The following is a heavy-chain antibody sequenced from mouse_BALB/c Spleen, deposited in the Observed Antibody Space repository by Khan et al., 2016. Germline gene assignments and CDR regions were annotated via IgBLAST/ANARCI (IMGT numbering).Heavy chain of an antibody. CDR3: ARRAMDY. CDR2: IYPGDGDT. V-gene: IGHV1-80*01. J-gene: IGHJ4*01. CDR1: GYAFSSYW. Sequence: QVQLQQSGAELVRPGSSVKISCKASGYAFSSYWMTWVKQRPGQGLEWIGQIYPGDGDTHYNGTFKGKATLTADKSSSTAYMQLSSLISECSAVYFCARRAMDYWGQGTSVTVSS.